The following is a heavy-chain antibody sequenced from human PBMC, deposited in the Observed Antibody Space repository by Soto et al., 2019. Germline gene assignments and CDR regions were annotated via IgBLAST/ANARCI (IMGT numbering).Heavy chain of an antibody. Sequence: TGGSLRLSCAASRFTFSNYNMNWVRQAPGKGLEWVSYISHSSGTIYYADSVKGRFTISRDNAKNSLYLQMNSLRDEDTAVYYCAKDLRRGSSWYLYGMDVWGQGTTVTVSS. CDR1: RFTFSNYN. J-gene: IGHJ6*02. CDR2: ISHSSGTI. CDR3: AKDLRRGSSWYLYGMDV. D-gene: IGHD6-13*01. V-gene: IGHV3-48*02.